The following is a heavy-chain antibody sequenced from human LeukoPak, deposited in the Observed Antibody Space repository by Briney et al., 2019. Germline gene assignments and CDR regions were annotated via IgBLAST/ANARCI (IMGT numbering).Heavy chain of an antibody. V-gene: IGHV3-9*01. Sequence: PGRSVRLSCLASGFAFDDYAMHWVRQAPGKGLEWVSGISWNSGSIDYADSVKGRFTISRDNAKNSLYLQMNSLRAEDTALYYCAKDIRASGYYYYGMDVWGQGTTVTVSS. CDR3: AKDIRASGYYYYGMDV. CDR1: GFAFDDYA. J-gene: IGHJ6*02. CDR2: ISWNSGSI. D-gene: IGHD3-10*01.